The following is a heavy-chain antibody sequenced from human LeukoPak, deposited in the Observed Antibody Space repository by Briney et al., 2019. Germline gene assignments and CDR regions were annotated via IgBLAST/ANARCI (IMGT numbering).Heavy chain of an antibody. J-gene: IGHJ5*02. V-gene: IGHV1-18*01. CDR2: ISAYNGNT. CDR3: AKAGYRYCGGDCLRRYNWFDP. CDR1: GYTFTSYG. Sequence: RRASVKVSCKASGYTFTSYGISWVRQAPGQGLEWMGWISAYNGNTNYAQKLQGRVTMTTDTSTSTAYMELSSLRSEDTAVYYCAKAGYRYCGGDCLRRYNWFDPWGQGTLVTVSS. D-gene: IGHD2-21*02.